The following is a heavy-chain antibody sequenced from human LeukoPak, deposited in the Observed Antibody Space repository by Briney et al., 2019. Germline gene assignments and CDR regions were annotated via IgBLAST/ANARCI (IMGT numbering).Heavy chain of an antibody. Sequence: ASVKVSCKASGYTFTSYDIHWVRQATGQGLEWMGWMNPNSGNTGYAQKFQGRVTMTRNTSISTAYMELSSLRSEDTAVYYCARFYDFWSGYFIDGMDVWGQGTAVTVSS. J-gene: IGHJ6*02. CDR3: ARFYDFWSGYFIDGMDV. CDR1: GYTFTSYD. D-gene: IGHD3-3*01. CDR2: MNPNSGNT. V-gene: IGHV1-8*01.